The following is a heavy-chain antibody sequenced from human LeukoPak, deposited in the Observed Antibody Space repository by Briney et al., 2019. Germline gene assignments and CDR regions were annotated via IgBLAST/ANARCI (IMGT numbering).Heavy chain of an antibody. CDR1: GFTFSSYA. CDR3: AKSSEYYYGSGSYYAFFDY. J-gene: IGHJ4*02. Sequence: GGSLRLSCAASGFTFSSYAMHWVRQAPGKGLEWVAVISYDGSNKYYADSVKGRFTISRDNSKNTLHLQMNSLRAEDTAVYYCAKSSEYYYGSGSYYAFFDYWGQGTLVTVSS. V-gene: IGHV3-30-3*02. CDR2: ISYDGSNK. D-gene: IGHD3-10*01.